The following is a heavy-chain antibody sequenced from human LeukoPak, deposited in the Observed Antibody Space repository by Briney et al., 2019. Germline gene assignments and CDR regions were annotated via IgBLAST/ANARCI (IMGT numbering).Heavy chain of an antibody. CDR2: IYAGGST. D-gene: IGHD4-17*01. J-gene: IGHJ4*02. CDR1: GFTVSSNH. Sequence: PGGSLRLSCAASGFTVSSNHMSWVRQAPGKGLEWVSVIYAGGSTYYADSVKGRFSISRDNPKNTLYLQMNNLRAEDTAVYYCARDHSTTVYYFDYWGQGTLVTVSS. V-gene: IGHV3-66*01. CDR3: ARDHSTTVYYFDY.